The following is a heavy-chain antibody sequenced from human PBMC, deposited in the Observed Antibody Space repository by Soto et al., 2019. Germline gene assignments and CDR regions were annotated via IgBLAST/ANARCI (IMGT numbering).Heavy chain of an antibody. CDR2: INSDGSGS. V-gene: IGHV3-74*01. CDR3: ASTITMVRGHGMDV. J-gene: IGHJ6*02. Sequence: LRLSCAASGFTFSTYWMHWVRQAPGKGLVWVSRINSDGSGSNYADSVKGRFTISRDNAKNTLYLEMNSLRAEDTAVYYCASTITMVRGHGMDVWGQGTTVTVSS. CDR1: GFTFSTYW. D-gene: IGHD3-10*01.